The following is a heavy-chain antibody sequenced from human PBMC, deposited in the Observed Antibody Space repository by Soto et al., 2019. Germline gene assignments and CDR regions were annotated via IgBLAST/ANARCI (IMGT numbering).Heavy chain of an antibody. D-gene: IGHD6-19*01. V-gene: IGHV1-24*01. CDR3: ATVQWLVGRYYYRRDI. CDR2: FDPEYGET. Sequence: ASVKVSCKVSGYTLTELSMHWVRQAPGKGLEWMGGFDPEYGETIYAQKFQGRVTMTEDTSTDTAYMELSSLRSEDTAVYYCATVQWLVGRYYYRRDIWGQGNPVNVS. CDR1: GYTLTELS. J-gene: IGHJ6*02.